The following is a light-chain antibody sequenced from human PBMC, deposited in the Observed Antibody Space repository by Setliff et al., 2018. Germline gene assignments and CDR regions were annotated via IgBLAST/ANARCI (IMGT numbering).Light chain of an antibody. Sequence: QSVLTQPASVSGSPGQSITISCSGTSSDVGSYDLVSWYQQHPGKAPKLIIYAVSDRPSGVSNRFSGSKSGNTASLTISGLQTEDEADYYCNAYTSGSTYVCGTGTKVTV. J-gene: IGLJ1*01. CDR2: AVS. CDR3: NAYTSGSTYV. V-gene: IGLV2-14*03. CDR1: SSDVGSYDL.